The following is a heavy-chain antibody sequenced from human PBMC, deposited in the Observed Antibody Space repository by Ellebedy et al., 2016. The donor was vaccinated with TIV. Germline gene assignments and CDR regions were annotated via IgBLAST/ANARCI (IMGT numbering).Heavy chain of an antibody. Sequence: MPSETLSLTCTVSGGSITSDDYFWGWIRQHPGKGPEWIRRIYQSRNSYYNPSLQTRVTLSIDTSKNQFSLEVRTVTAADTAVYYCATVAAGTRGEIDFWGPGTLVTVSS. D-gene: IGHD6-13*01. V-gene: IGHV4-39*07. CDR3: ATVAAGTRGEIDF. J-gene: IGHJ4*02. CDR2: IYQSRNS. CDR1: GGSITSDDYF.